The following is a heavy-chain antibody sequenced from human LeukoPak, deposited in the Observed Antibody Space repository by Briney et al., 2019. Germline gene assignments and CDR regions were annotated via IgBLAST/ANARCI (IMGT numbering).Heavy chain of an antibody. D-gene: IGHD4-17*01. CDR2: INPNSGGT. V-gene: IGHV1-2*02. CDR3: ASEWLYGDYGTFNY. J-gene: IGHJ4*02. Sequence: GASVKVSCKASGYTFTDYYIHWVRQAPGQGLEWMGWINPNSGGTNYAQKFQGRVTMTRDTSISTAYMELSRLRPDDTAVYYCASEWLYGDYGTFNYWGQGTLVTVSS. CDR1: GYTFTDYY.